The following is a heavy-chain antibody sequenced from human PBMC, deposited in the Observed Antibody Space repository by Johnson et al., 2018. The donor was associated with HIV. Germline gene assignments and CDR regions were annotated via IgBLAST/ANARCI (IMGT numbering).Heavy chain of an antibody. Sequence: VQLVESGGGLVQPGGYLRLSCAASGFTFSSYAMSWVRQAPGKGLEWVSAISGSGGSTYYADSVKGRFTISRDNSKNTLYLQMNSLRAEDTAVYYCARGIAVSNWVDIWGQGTMVTVSS. CDR3: ARGIAVSNWVDI. CDR2: ISGSGGST. J-gene: IGHJ3*02. CDR1: GFTFSSYA. D-gene: IGHD6-19*01. V-gene: IGHV3-23*04.